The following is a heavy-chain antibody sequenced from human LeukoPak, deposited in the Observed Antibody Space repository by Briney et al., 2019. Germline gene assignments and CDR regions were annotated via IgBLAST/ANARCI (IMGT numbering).Heavy chain of an antibody. J-gene: IGHJ5*02. CDR2: IIGDGGSS. CDR1: GFTFGDYP. V-gene: IGHV3-43*02. Sequence: GGSLRLSCAASGFTFGDYPMHWVRQAPGKGLEWVSLIIGDGGSSFQADSVRGRFTISRDNSKNSLYLQMNSLRSEDTALYYCAKDMGGSGRNWASNWFDPWGQGTLVTVSS. CDR3: AKDMGGSGRNWASNWFDP. D-gene: IGHD1-26*01.